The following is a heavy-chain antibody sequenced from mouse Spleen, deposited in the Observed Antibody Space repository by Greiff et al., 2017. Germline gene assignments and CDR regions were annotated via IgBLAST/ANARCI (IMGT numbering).Heavy chain of an antibody. V-gene: IGHV5-6*01. CDR1: GFTFSSYG. CDR2: ISSGGSYT. Sequence: EVQGVESGGDLVKPGGSLKLSCAASGFTFSSYGMSWVRQTPDKRLEWVATISSGGSYTYYPDSVKGRFTISRDNAKNTLYLQMSSLKSEDTAMYYCARHPLLEGFAYWGQGTLVTVSA. J-gene: IGHJ3*01. CDR3: ARHPLLEGFAY. D-gene: IGHD2-10*02.